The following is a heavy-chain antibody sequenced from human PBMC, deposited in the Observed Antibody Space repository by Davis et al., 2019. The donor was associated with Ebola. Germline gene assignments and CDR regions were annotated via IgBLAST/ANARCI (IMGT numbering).Heavy chain of an antibody. CDR1: GYSLTTYS. CDR3: ARVNYFDY. V-gene: IGHV1-3*01. CDR2: INAGNGNT. J-gene: IGHJ4*02. Sequence: AASVKVSCKASGYSLTTYSMYWVRQAPGQRLEWMGWINAGNGNTKYSQKFQGRVTTTRDTSASTAYMELSSLRSEDTAVYYCARVNYFDYWGQGTLVTVSS.